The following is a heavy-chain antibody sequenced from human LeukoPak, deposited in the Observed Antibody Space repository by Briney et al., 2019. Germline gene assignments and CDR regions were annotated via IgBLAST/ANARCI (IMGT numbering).Heavy chain of an antibody. CDR1: GFTFSSYG. CDR2: IRYDGSNT. J-gene: IGHJ4*02. Sequence: GGSLRLSCAASGFTFSSYGMHWVRQAPGKGLEWVAFIRYDGSNTYYADSVKGRLTISRDNSKNTLYLQMNSLRVEDTAVYYCAKDRHPYHDILPSDYWGQASLVTVSS. V-gene: IGHV3-30*02. D-gene: IGHD3-9*01. CDR3: AKDRHPYHDILPSDY.